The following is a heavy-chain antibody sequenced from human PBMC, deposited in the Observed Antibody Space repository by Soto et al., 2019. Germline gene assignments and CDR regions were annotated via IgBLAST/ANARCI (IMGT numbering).Heavy chain of an antibody. J-gene: IGHJ4*02. D-gene: IGHD6-19*01. V-gene: IGHV4-59*01. Sequence: SETLSLTCTVSGGSISSYYWSWIRQPPGKGLEWIGYIYYSGSTNYNPSLKSRVTISVDTSKNQFSLKLSSVTAADTAVYYCARVEQWLVGLDYWGQGTLVTVSS. CDR1: GGSISSYY. CDR3: ARVEQWLVGLDY. CDR2: IYYSGST.